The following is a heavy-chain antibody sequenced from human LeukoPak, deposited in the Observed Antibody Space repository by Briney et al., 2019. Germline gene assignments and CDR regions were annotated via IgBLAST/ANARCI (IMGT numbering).Heavy chain of an antibody. J-gene: IGHJ4*02. Sequence: GGSLRLSCAASGFTFRSYGVHWVRQAPGKGLEWVAVISYDGSNKYYADSVKGRFTISRDNSKNTLYLQMNSLRAEDTAVYYCAKDPGPLYYYDSSGPTRYWGQGTLVTVSS. CDR2: ISYDGSNK. CDR1: GFTFRSYG. D-gene: IGHD3-22*01. CDR3: AKDPGPLYYYDSSGPTRY. V-gene: IGHV3-30*18.